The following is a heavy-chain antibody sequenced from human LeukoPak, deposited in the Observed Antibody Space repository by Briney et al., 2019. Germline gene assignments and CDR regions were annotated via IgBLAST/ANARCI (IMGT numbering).Heavy chain of an antibody. D-gene: IGHD2-2*01. CDR2: INPSGGST. J-gene: IGHJ6*02. Sequence: ASVKVSCKASGYTFTSYYMHWVRQAPGQGLEWMGIINPSGGSTSYAQKFQGRVTMTRDTSTSTVYMELSSLRSEDTAVYYCARGYCSSTSCHAVWYYYYGMDVWGQGTTVTVSS. V-gene: IGHV1-46*01. CDR1: GYTFTSYY. CDR3: ARGYCSSTSCHAVWYYYYGMDV.